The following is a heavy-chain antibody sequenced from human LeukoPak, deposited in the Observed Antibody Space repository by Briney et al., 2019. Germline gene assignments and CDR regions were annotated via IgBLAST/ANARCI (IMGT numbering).Heavy chain of an antibody. CDR3: AKGTYYYDSSGYPI. CDR1: GFTVSTNY. D-gene: IGHD3-22*01. J-gene: IGHJ4*02. V-gene: IGHV3-53*05. CDR2: VYSDGKT. Sequence: PGGSLRLSCAASGFTVSTNYMSWARQAPGKGLEWVSVVYSDGKTCYADAVKGRFTISKDSSRNTLYLQMNSLRAEDTAVYYCAKGTYYYDSSGYPIWGQGTLVTVSS.